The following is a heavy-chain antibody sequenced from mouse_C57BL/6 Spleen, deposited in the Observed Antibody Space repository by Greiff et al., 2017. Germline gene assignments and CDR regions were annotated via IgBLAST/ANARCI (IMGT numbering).Heavy chain of an antibody. V-gene: IGHV5-9*01. CDR3: ARHSHYYGSSYFDY. Sequence: EVKLVESGGGLVKPGGSLKLSCAASGFTFSSYTMSWVRQTPEKRLEWVATISGGGGNTYYPDSVKGRFTISRANAKNTLYLQMSSLRSEDTALYYCARHSHYYGSSYFDYWGQGTTLTVSS. CDR2: ISGGGGNT. CDR1: GFTFSSYT. D-gene: IGHD1-1*01. J-gene: IGHJ2*01.